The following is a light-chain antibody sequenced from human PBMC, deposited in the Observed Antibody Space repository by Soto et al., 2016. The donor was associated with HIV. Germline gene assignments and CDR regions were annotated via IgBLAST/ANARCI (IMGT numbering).Light chain of an antibody. Sequence: AIRMTQSPSSFSASTGDRVTITCRASQGISSYLAWYQQKPGKAPKLLIYAASTQQSGVPSRFSGSGSGTDFTLTISCLQSEDFATYYCQQYYSYPWTFGQGTKVEIK. CDR3: QQYYSYPWT. CDR1: QGISSY. V-gene: IGKV1-8*01. CDR2: AAS. J-gene: IGKJ1*01.